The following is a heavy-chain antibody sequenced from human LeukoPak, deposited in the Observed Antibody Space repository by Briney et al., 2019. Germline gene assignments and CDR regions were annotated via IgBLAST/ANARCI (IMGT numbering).Heavy chain of an antibody. CDR2: IYVSGRI. Sequence: SETLSLTRTVSGGSISSGGYFWSWIRQHPGKGLEWIAYIYVSGRINYNPSLESRVTISLDTSKNQFSLKLSSVTAADTAVYYCASAFRSNPYNWFDPWGQGTLVTVSS. V-gene: IGHV4-31*03. CDR1: GGSISSGGYF. D-gene: IGHD3-16*01. CDR3: ASAFRSNPYNWFDP. J-gene: IGHJ5*02.